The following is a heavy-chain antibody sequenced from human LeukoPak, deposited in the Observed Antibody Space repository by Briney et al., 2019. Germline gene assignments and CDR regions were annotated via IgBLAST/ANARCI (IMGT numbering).Heavy chain of an antibody. CDR2: INPNSGGT. D-gene: IGHD6-19*01. CDR1: GYTFTGYY. CDR3: ARSHSRHSSGWYLGP. J-gene: IGHJ5*02. V-gene: IGHV1-2*02. Sequence: ASVKVSCKASGYTFTGYYMHWVRQAPGQGLEWMGWINPNSGGTNYAQKFQGRVTMTRDTSISTAYMELSRLRSDDTAVYYCARSHSRHSSGWYLGPWGQGTLVTVSS.